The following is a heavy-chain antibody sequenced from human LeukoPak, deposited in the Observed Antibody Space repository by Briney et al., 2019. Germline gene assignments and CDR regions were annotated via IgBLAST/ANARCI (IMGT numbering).Heavy chain of an antibody. D-gene: IGHD3-9*01. CDR2: ISGSGGST. J-gene: IGHJ4*02. V-gene: IGHV3-23*01. Sequence: GGSLRLSRAASGFTFSSYAMSWVRQAPGKGLEWVSAISGSGGSTYYADSVKGRFTISRDNSKNTLYLQMNSLRAEDTAVYYCAKDRGSYDILTGYSLDYWGQGTLVTVSS. CDR3: AKDRGSYDILTGYSLDY. CDR1: GFTFSSYA.